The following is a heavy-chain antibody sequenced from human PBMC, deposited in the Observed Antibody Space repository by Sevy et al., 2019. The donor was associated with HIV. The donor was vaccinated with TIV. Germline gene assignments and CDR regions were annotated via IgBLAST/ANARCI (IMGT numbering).Heavy chain of an antibody. CDR2: ISYDGSNK. Sequence: GGSLRLSCAASGFTFSSYAMHWVHQAPGKGLEWVALISYDGSNKYYADSVKGRFTISRDNSKNTLYLQMNSLRTEDTAVYYCARDRGSGKNVFFDYWGQGTLVTVSS. V-gene: IGHV3-30-3*01. D-gene: IGHD3-10*01. J-gene: IGHJ4*02. CDR1: GFTFSSYA. CDR3: ARDRGSGKNVFFDY.